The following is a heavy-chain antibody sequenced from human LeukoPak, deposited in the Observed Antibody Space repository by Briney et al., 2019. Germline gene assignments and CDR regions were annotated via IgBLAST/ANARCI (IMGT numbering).Heavy chain of an antibody. V-gene: IGHV4-34*01. D-gene: IGHD2-2*01. CDR1: GGSFSGYY. CDR2: INHSGST. CDR3: ARGLPPESPYCSSTSCYLHEVIDY. Sequence: SETLSLTCAVYGGSFSGYYWSWIRQPPGKGLEWIGEINHSGSTNYNPSLKSRVTISVDTSKNQFSLKLSSVTAADTAVYYCARGLPPESPYCSSTSCYLHEVIDYWGQGTLVTVSS. J-gene: IGHJ4*02.